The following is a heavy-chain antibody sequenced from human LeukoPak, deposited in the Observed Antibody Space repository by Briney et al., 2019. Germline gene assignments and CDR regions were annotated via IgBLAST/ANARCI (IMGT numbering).Heavy chain of an antibody. Sequence: GASVKVSFKASGDRFNSFGISWVRQVPGQGLEWMGWISAYNGNTKYAQKLLGRVTLTTDTSSSTAYMELRSLRSDDTAVYYCARKIAPGGTGLGCLDAWGQGTLVLVSS. CDR1: GDRFNSFG. V-gene: IGHV1-18*01. J-gene: IGHJ5*02. CDR3: ARKIAPGGTGLGCLDA. CDR2: ISAYNGNT. D-gene: IGHD1-26*01.